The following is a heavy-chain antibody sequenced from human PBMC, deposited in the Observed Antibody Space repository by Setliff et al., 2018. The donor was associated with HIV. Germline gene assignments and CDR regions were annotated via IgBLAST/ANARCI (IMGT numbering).Heavy chain of an antibody. CDR1: NGSFSANY. J-gene: IGHJ4*02. Sequence: SETLSLTCAVYNGSFSANYWAWIRQPPGKGLEWIGEINHGGSATYNPSLTGRVGISVDTSKNQFSLKMIAVTAADAAVYYCALLEVPLIVGTPPPIWGQGTLVTVSS. D-gene: IGHD1-26*01. V-gene: IGHV4-34*01. CDR3: ALLEVPLIVGTPPPI. CDR2: INHGGSA.